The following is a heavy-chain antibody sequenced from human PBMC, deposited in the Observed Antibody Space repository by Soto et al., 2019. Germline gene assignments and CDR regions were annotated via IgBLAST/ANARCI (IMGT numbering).Heavy chain of an antibody. J-gene: IGHJ4*02. D-gene: IGHD2-15*01. V-gene: IGHV3-30*03. Sequence: QVQLVESGGGVVQPGRSLRLSCAASGFTFSSYGMHWVRQAPGKGLEWVAVISDEGSNKDYADSVKGRFTISRDNSKNTLYLQMNSLRAEDTAVYYCAIDKPNSGDIVVVVAAGYFAYWGQGTLVTVSS. CDR2: ISDEGSNK. CDR3: AIDKPNSGDIVVVVAAGYFAY. CDR1: GFTFSSYG.